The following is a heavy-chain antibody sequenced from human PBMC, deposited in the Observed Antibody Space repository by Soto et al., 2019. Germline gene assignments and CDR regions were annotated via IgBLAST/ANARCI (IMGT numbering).Heavy chain of an antibody. J-gene: IGHJ6*02. Sequence: SDPLSLTCTVSGGSISSGDYYWSWIRQPPGKGLEWIGYIYYSGSTYYNPSLKSRVTISVDTSKNQFSLKLSSVTAADTAVYYCAREADTNRWMGYYYGMDDWGPGTTGTV. D-gene: IGHD2-8*01. V-gene: IGHV4-30-4*02. CDR2: IYYSGST. CDR1: GGSISSGDYY. CDR3: AREADTNRWMGYYYGMDD.